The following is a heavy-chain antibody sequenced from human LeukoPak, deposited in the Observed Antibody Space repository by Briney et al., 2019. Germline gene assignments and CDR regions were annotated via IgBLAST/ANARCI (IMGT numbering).Heavy chain of an antibody. D-gene: IGHD4-23*01. V-gene: IGHV4-34*01. CDR1: GGSFSGYD. CDR2: INHSGST. Sequence: SETLSLTCAVYGGSFSGYDWGWIRQPPGKGLEWIGEINHSGSTNYNPSLKSRVTISVDTSKNQFSLKLSSLTAADTAVYYCARGEDYGGKSRWFDPWGQGTLVTVSS. CDR3: ARGEDYGGKSRWFDP. J-gene: IGHJ5*02.